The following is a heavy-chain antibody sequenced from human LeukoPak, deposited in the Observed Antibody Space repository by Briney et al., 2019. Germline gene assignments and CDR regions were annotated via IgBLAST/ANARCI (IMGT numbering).Heavy chain of an antibody. CDR1: EYIFTSNY. CDR2: IYPRDGST. V-gene: IGHV1-46*01. Sequence: ASVKVSCKESEYIFTSNYRPWVRQAPGQGLEWMGMIYPRDGSTSYAQKFQGRVTVTRDTSTSTVHMELSGLRSEDTAVYYCARDQEGFDYWGQGTLVTVSS. CDR3: ARDQEGFDY. J-gene: IGHJ4*02.